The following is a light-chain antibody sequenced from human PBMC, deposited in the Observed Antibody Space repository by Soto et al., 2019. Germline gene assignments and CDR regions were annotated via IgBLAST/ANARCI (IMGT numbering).Light chain of an antibody. Sequence: IQMTPSPSSRSACVGDRVTITCRASQSINSYLNWYQQRPGKAPKLLIFGATALQGGVPSRFSGSGSGTDFTLTISSLQPEDFATYHCQQTYNTPLTFGGGTKVDI. CDR3: QQTYNTPLT. CDR2: GAT. CDR1: QSINSY. J-gene: IGKJ4*01. V-gene: IGKV1-39*01.